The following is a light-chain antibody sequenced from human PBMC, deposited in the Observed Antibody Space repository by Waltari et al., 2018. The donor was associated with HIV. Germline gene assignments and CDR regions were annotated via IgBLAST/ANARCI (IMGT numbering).Light chain of an antibody. Sequence: QSALTQPASVSGSPGQSITIPCTGTSSDVGGYSSVPWYQHHPGKAPKLMIFDVSNRPSGVSDRFSGSKSGNTASLTISGLQVEDEADYYCSSYTSTTTLEVFGGGTKLTVL. J-gene: IGLJ2*01. CDR2: DVS. V-gene: IGLV2-14*03. CDR3: SSYTSTTTLEV. CDR1: SSDVGGYSS.